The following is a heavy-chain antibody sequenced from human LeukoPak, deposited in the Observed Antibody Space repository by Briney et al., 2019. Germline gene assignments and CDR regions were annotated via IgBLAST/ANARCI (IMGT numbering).Heavy chain of an antibody. CDR1: GYTFTSYY. D-gene: IGHD2-2*01. J-gene: IGHJ5*02. Sequence: ASVKVSCKASGYTFTSYYMHWVRQAPGQGLEWMGIINPNGGSTTYAQKFQGRATMTRDMSTSTVYMQLSSLTSEDTAVYFCAREGVGSTDRWGQGTLVTVSS. CDR2: INPNGGST. V-gene: IGHV1-46*01. CDR3: AREGVGSTDR.